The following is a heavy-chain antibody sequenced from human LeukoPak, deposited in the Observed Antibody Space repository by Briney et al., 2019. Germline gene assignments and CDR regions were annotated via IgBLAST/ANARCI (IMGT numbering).Heavy chain of an antibody. CDR3: ARAPVTSCRGAYCYPFDY. CDR2: LSGSGAST. CDR1: GFTFSRYG. D-gene: IGHD2-21*01. V-gene: IGHV3-23*01. J-gene: IGHJ4*02. Sequence: GGSLRLSCAASGFTFSRYGMNWVRQAPGKGLEWVSALSGSGASTYYADSVRGRFTISRDNSKNTLYLQMNSLRVEDAAVYYCARAPVTSCRGAYCYPFDYWGQGTLVTVSS.